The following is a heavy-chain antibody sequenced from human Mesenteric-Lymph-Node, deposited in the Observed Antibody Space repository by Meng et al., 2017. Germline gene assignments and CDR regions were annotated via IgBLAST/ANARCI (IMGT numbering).Heavy chain of an antibody. V-gene: IGHV3-48*01. J-gene: IGHJ4*02. CDR2: ISSSGSTI. Sequence: GESLKISCAASGFTFSSYAMSWVRQAPGKGLEWVSYISSSGSTIYYADSVKGRFTISRDNSKNTLYLQMNSLRAEDTAVYYCARDPGYGDPRDYWGQGTLVTVSS. CDR1: GFTFSSYA. CDR3: ARDPGYGDPRDY. D-gene: IGHD5-12*01.